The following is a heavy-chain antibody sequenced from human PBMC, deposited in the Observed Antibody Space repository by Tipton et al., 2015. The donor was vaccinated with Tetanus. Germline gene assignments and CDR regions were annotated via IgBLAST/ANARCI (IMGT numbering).Heavy chain of an antibody. Sequence: QSGPEVKKPGESLKISCEVSGYNFAIYWLAWVRQMPGKGLEWMAIIYPDGFEPRYSPPFQGHVTISVDKSINTAYLQWDSLKAPDTAIYYCARHPDFWSGYYFDLWGQGTLVNVSS. V-gene: IGHV5-51*01. CDR3: ARHPDFWSGYYFDL. D-gene: IGHD3-3*01. CDR1: GYNFAIYW. CDR2: IYPDGFEP. J-gene: IGHJ4*02.